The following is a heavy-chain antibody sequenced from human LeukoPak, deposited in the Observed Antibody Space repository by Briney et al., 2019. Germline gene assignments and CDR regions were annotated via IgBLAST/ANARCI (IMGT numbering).Heavy chain of an antibody. J-gene: IGHJ5*02. CDR1: GGSFSGYY. CDR3: ARESVVVTATRGHNWFDP. V-gene: IGHV4-34*01. CDR2: INHSGST. Sequence: SETLSLTCAVYGGSFSGYYWSWIRQPPGKGLEWIGEINHSGSTNYNPSPKSRVTISVDTSKNQFSLKLSSVTAADTAVYYCARESVVVTATRGHNWFDPWGQGTLVTVSS. D-gene: IGHD2-21*02.